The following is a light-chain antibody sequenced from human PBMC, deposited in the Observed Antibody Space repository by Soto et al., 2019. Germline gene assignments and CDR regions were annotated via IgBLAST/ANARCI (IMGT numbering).Light chain of an antibody. CDR2: DVT. J-gene: IGLJ2*01. V-gene: IGLV2-14*03. CDR3: AAWDDSLNGL. CDR1: SSDVGASNY. Sequence: QSVLTQPASVSGSPGQSITISCTGTSSDVGASNYVSWYQQHPGEAPKLMISDVTDRPSGVSYRFSGSKSGTSASLAISGLQSEDEADYYCAAWDDSLNGLFGGGTKLTVL.